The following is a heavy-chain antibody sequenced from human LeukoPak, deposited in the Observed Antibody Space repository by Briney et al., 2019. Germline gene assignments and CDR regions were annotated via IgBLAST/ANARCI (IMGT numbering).Heavy chain of an antibody. CDR3: ARGGPTYYDFWSGYYSSYHNYYFDY. Sequence: GRSLRLSCAASGFTFSAYGMHWVRQAPGKGLECVTVMSYDTSNTYFADSVKGRSTISRDDSENTLYLQMNSLKAEDTAVYYCARGGPTYYDFWSGYYSSYHNYYFDYWGQGTLVTVSS. V-gene: IGHV3-30*03. D-gene: IGHD3-3*01. J-gene: IGHJ4*02. CDR1: GFTFSAYG. CDR2: MSYDTSNT.